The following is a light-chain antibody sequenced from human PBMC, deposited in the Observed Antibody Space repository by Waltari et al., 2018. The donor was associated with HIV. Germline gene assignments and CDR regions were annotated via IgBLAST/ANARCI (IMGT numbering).Light chain of an antibody. CDR3: QAWDSSTVV. V-gene: IGLV3-1*01. J-gene: IGLJ2*01. Sequence: SYELTQPPSVSVSPGQTASIPCSGDKLGDKYACWYQQKPGQSPVLVIYQDNKRPSGIPERFSGSNSGNAATLTISGTQAIDEADYYCQAWDSSTVVFGGGTKLTVL. CDR2: QDN. CDR1: KLGDKY.